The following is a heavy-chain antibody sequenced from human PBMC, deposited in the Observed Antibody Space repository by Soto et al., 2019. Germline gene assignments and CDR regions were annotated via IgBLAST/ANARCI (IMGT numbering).Heavy chain of an antibody. V-gene: IGHV3-30*18. CDR2: ISYDGSQK. D-gene: IGHD6-19*01. CDR3: AKDMAVVGRLYFFGMDV. CDR1: GFSFNTYG. Sequence: GGSLRLSCAASGFSFNTYGMHWVRQAPGKGLEWLALISYDGSQKYYADSVKDRVTISRDNSKKTLYLQVIGLRPEDTAVYYCAKDMAVVGRLYFFGMDVWGQGTTVTVSS. J-gene: IGHJ6*02.